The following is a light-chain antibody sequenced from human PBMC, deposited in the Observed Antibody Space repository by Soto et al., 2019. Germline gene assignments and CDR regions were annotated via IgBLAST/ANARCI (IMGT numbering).Light chain of an antibody. CDR1: QGISNY. Sequence: DIQMTQSPSSLSASVGDRVTITCRASQGISNYLAWYQQKPGKVPKLLIYAASTLQSGVPSRFSGSGSGTDFTLTISSLQPENVATYYCQKYNSAFFGPGTKVDIK. J-gene: IGKJ3*01. V-gene: IGKV1-27*01. CDR2: AAS. CDR3: QKYNSAF.